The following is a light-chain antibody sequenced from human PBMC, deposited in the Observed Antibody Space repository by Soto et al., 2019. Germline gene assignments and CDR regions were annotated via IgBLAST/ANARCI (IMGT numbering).Light chain of an antibody. CDR3: GMWDSSLSDARVV. J-gene: IGLJ2*01. V-gene: IGLV1-51*01. CDR2: DNN. CDR1: SSNIGNNY. Sequence: QSVLTQPPSVSAAPGQKVTISCSGSSSNIGNNYVSWYQQLPGTAPKLLIYDNNKRPSGIPDRFSGSKSGTSATLGITGHQTGDEADYYCGMWDSSLSDARVVFGGGTKLTVL.